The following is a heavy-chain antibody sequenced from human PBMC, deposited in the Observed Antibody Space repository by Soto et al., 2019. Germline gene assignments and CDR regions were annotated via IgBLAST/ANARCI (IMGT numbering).Heavy chain of an antibody. CDR3: AIWNPDWFDP. D-gene: IGHD1-1*01. Sequence: SETLSLTCAVSGYSISSGLYWGWIRQPPGKGLEWIGTIYRGGITYYNPSLKSRVTISIDTSKNHFSLRLSSVTATDTALYFCAIWNPDWFDPWGQGTLIAVSS. J-gene: IGHJ5*02. CDR1: GYSISSGLY. V-gene: IGHV4-38-2*01. CDR2: IYRGGIT.